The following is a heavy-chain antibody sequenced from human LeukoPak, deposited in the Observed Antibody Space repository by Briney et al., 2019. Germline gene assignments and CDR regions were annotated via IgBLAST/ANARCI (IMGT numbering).Heavy chain of an antibody. CDR1: GGTFSSYA. D-gene: IGHD2-15*01. Sequence: ASVKVSCKASGGTFSSYAISWVRQAPGQGLEWMGGISPIFGTANYAQKFQGRVTITADESTSTAYMELSSLRSEDTAVYYCARQPRSGKLGGYWGQGTLVTVSS. CDR3: ARQPRSGKLGGY. CDR2: ISPIFGTA. V-gene: IGHV1-69*13. J-gene: IGHJ4*02.